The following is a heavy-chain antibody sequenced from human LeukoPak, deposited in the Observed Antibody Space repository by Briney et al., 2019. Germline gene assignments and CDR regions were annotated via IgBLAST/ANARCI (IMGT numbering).Heavy chain of an antibody. CDR3: ARHSELMTPGWFDP. CDR1: GGSISSSTHY. Sequence: SETLSLTCTVSGGSISSSTHYWGWVRQPPGKGLEWIGSIYYGGRTYYNPSLKRRVTISVDSSKNQLSLKLSSVTAADTAVYYCARHSELMTPGWFDPWGHGTLVTVSS. J-gene: IGHJ5*02. D-gene: IGHD3-16*01. V-gene: IGHV4-39*01. CDR2: IYYGGRT.